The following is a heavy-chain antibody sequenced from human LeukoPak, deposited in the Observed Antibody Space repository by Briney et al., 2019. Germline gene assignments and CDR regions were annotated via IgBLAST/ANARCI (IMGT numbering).Heavy chain of an antibody. D-gene: IGHD3-9*01. CDR1: GFTFSSYS. CDR3: ARHAVLRYFDWLFSPQNFDY. CDR2: ISSSSSYI. J-gene: IGHJ4*02. Sequence: PWGSLRLSCAASGFTFSSYSMNWVRQAPGKGLEWVSSISSSSSYIYYADSVKGRFTISRDNAKNSLYLQMNSLRAEDTAVYYCARHAVLRYFDWLFSPQNFDYWGQGTLVTVSS. V-gene: IGHV3-21*01.